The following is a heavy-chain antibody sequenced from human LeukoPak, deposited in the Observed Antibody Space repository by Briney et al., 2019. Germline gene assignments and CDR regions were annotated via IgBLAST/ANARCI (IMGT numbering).Heavy chain of an antibody. CDR3: ARGGYSSSWYQNDAFDI. CDR2: ISYDGSNK. J-gene: IGHJ3*02. D-gene: IGHD6-13*01. V-gene: IGHV3-30-3*01. CDR1: GFTFSSYA. Sequence: GRSLRLSCAASGFTFSSYAMHWVRQAPGKGLEWVAVISYDGSNKYYADSVKGRFTISRDNSKNTLYLQMNSLRAEDTAVYYCARGGYSSSWYQNDAFDIWGQGTMVTVSS.